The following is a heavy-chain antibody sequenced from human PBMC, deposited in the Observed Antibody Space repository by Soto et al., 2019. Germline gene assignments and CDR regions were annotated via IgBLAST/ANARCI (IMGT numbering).Heavy chain of an antibody. J-gene: IGHJ4*02. CDR2: IYSGGSA. Sequence: GGSLRLSCAASGFTVSSNYMSWVRQAPGKGLEWVSVIYSGGSAYYADSVKGRFTISRDNSKNTLYLQMNSLRAEDTAVYYCARHGYSYGYPFDYWGQGTLVTVSS. CDR3: ARHGYSYGYPFDY. D-gene: IGHD5-18*01. V-gene: IGHV3-66*04. CDR1: GFTVSSNY.